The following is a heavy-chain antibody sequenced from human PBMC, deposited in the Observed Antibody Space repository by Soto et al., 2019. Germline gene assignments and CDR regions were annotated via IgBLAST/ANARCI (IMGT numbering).Heavy chain of an antibody. D-gene: IGHD2-8*02. CDR1: GGSFSGYY. V-gene: IGHV4-34*02. Sequence: QVQLRQWGAGLLKPSETLSLTCAVYGGSFSGYYWSWIRQPPGKGLQWIGEINQSGSTKYNPSFKSRVSISADTSKNQFSLKLTSVTAADTAIYYCVVGYYFDNWGQGTLATVAS. CDR2: INQSGST. CDR3: VVGYYFDN. J-gene: IGHJ4*02.